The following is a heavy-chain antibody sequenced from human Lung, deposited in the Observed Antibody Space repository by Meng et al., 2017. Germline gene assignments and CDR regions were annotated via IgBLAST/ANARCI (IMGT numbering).Heavy chain of an antibody. CDR2: ISSDSRYI. CDR1: GFTFSNYS. Sequence: EVQLVESGGGLVTPGGALRLSCAASGFTFSNYSMNWVRQAPGKELERVSSISSDSRYIFYADSVKGRFTISRDNGKKLLYLQMNSLSPEDTAVFYCARFETVGVATGDFWGQGTLVTVSS. V-gene: IGHV3-21*01. D-gene: IGHD2-15*01. CDR3: ARFETVGVATGDF. J-gene: IGHJ4*02.